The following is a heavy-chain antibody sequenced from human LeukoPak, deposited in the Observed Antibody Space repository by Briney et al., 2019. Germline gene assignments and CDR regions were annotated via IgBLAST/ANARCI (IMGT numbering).Heavy chain of an antibody. CDR3: AKAIHYYDSSGLDY. V-gene: IGHV3-23*01. D-gene: IGHD3-22*01. CDR1: GFTFSSYA. Sequence: GGSLRLSCAASGFTFSSYAMSWVRQAPGKGLEWVSAISGSGGSTYYADSVKGRFTISRDNSKNTLYLQMNSLRAEDTAVYYCAKAIHYYDSSGLDYLGQGTLVTVSS. J-gene: IGHJ4*02. CDR2: ISGSGGST.